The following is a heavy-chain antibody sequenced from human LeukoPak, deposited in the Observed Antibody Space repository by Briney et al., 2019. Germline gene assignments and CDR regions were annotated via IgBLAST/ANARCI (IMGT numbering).Heavy chain of an antibody. V-gene: IGHV3-43*02. J-gene: IGHJ4*02. CDR3: ARVSHYDFWSGYYTGGAYFDY. Sequence: PGGSLRLSCAASGFIFDDYAMHWVRQAPGKGLEWVSLISEDGNNTYYADSVKGRFTISRDNSKNTLYLQMNSLRAEDTAVYYCARVSHYDFWSGYYTGGAYFDYWGQGTLVTVSS. CDR2: ISEDGNNT. CDR1: GFIFDDYA. D-gene: IGHD3-3*01.